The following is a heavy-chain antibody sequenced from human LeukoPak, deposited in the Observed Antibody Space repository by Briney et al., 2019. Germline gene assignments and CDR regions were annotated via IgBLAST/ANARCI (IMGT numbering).Heavy chain of an antibody. CDR2: ISYDGSNK. V-gene: IGHV3-30*18. Sequence: GGSLRLSCAASGFTFSSYGMHWVRQAPGKGLEGVAVISYDGSNKYYADSVKGRFTISRDNSKNTLYPQMNSLRAEDTAVYYCAKSPHSPAGSWFYFDYWGQGTLVTVSS. J-gene: IGHJ4*02. CDR1: GFTFSSYG. CDR3: AKSPHSPAGSWFYFDY. D-gene: IGHD3-10*01.